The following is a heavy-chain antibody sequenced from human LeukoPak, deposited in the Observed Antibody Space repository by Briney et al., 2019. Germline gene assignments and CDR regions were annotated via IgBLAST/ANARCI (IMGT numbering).Heavy chain of an antibody. Sequence: GGSLRPSCAASGFTFDDYGMSWVRHAPGKGLEWVSGINWNGGSTGYADSVKGRFTISRDNAKNSLYLQMNSLRAEDTALYYCARDLVAGTTTGAFDIWGQGTMVTVSS. CDR1: GFTFDDYG. V-gene: IGHV3-20*04. CDR3: ARDLVAGTTTGAFDI. CDR2: INWNGGST. D-gene: IGHD6-19*01. J-gene: IGHJ3*02.